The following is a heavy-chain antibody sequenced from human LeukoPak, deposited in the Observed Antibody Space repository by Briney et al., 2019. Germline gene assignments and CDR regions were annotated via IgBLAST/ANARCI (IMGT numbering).Heavy chain of an antibody. V-gene: IGHV5-51*01. Sequence: GESLKISCKGSGYLFTTSWIGWVRQMPGKGLELMGIIYPGDSDTRYSPSFQGQVTISADKSITTAYLQWSSLQASDSAMYYCATLRQDYYSSLYYFDYWGQGTLVTVSS. CDR2: IYPGDSDT. J-gene: IGHJ4*02. D-gene: IGHD3-10*01. CDR3: ATLRQDYYSSLYYFDY. CDR1: GYLFTTSW.